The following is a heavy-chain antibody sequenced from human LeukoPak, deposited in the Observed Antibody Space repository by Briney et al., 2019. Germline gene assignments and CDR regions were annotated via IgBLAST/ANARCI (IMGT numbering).Heavy chain of an antibody. Sequence: SETLSLTCTVSGGSISSYYWSWIQQPPGKGLEWIGYIYYSGSTNYNPSLKSRVTISVDTSKNQFSLKLSSVTAADTAVYYCARGGPTVTYFDYWGQGTLVIVSS. CDR2: IYYSGST. V-gene: IGHV4-59*01. CDR3: ARGGPTVTYFDY. J-gene: IGHJ4*02. D-gene: IGHD4-17*01. CDR1: GGSISSYY.